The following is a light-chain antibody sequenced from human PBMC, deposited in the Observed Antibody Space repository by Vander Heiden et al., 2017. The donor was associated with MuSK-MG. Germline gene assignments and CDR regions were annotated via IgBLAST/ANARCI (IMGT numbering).Light chain of an antibody. Sequence: SSELTPDPAVSVALGQTVRITCTGASLRSYYARWYQQKPGQAPVLVIYGKNNRPSGIPDRFSGSSSGKTDSLTITGAQAEDEADYDGNSRDSSGNHLVFGGGTKLSV. V-gene: IGLV3-19*01. CDR1: SLRSYY. J-gene: IGLJ2*01. CDR2: GKN. CDR3: NSRDSSGNHLV.